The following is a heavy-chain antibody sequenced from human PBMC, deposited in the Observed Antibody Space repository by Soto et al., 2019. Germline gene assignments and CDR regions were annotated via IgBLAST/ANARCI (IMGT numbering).Heavy chain of an antibody. Sequence: GGSLRLSCAASGFTFSDYSMNWVRQAPGKGLYCIAYIRRGFMDYXXSVRGRFXXSIDDANGSFSLQMSGLSDEDTAVYYCVRDHLWALDYWGQGTLVTVSS. CDR3: VRDHLWALDY. V-gene: IGHV3-48*02. CDR2: IRRGFM. D-gene: IGHD2-21*01. CDR1: GFTFSDYS. J-gene: IGHJ4*01.